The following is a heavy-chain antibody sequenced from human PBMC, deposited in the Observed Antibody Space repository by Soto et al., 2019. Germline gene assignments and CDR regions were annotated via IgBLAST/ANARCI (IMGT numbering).Heavy chain of an antibody. CDR1: GGSVTNSSYY. J-gene: IGHJ4*02. Sequence: SETLSLTCTVSGGSVTNSSYYWVWIRQSPGKGLEWIGSVYYRGRSYSKSSVKRRVTISVDTSKNRFSLSLNSVTASDTAVYFCVSQRTTVPTQAYFDYWGPGALVTVPS. CDR2: VYYRGRS. V-gene: IGHV4-39*01. CDR3: VSQRTTVPTQAYFDY. D-gene: IGHD4-17*01.